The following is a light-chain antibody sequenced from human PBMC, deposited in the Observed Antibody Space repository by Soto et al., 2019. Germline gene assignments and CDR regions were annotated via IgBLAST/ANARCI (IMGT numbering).Light chain of an antibody. CDR3: QSYESRLSGYVV. J-gene: IGLJ2*01. CDR1: SSNIGAGYY. Sequence: QSVLTQPPSVSGAPGQTVTISCTGSSSNIGAGYYVHWYQHLPGTAPKLLIYGNTNRPSGVPDRFSGSESRTSASLAITGLQAEDEAEYYCQSYESRLSGYVVFGGGTKLTVL. CDR2: GNT. V-gene: IGLV1-40*01.